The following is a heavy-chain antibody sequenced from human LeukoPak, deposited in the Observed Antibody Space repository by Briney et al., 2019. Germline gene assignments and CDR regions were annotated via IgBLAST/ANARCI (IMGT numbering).Heavy chain of an antibody. V-gene: IGHV3-11*01. CDR1: GFTFSDYY. Sequence: GGSLRLSCAASGFTFSDYYMSWIRQAPGKGLEWVSYISSSGSTRYYADSVKGRFTISRDNAKNSRYLQMNSLRAEDTAVYYCARDLQGGNYDFWSGYRYYYYYYMDVWGKGATVTVSS. J-gene: IGHJ6*03. D-gene: IGHD3-3*01. CDR2: ISSSGSTR. CDR3: ARDLQGGNYDFWSGYRYYYYYYMDV.